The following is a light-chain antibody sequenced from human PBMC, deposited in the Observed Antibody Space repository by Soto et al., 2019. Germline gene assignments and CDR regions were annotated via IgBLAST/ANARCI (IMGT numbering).Light chain of an antibody. CDR1: QSIGSW. V-gene: IGKV1-6*01. Sequence: IQMTQSPSILSASVGDRVTITCRASQSIGSWLAWYQHKPGKVPKLLIYAASSLQSGVPSRFSGSGSGTDFTLTISSLQPEDFATYYCLQDYNYPWTFGQGTKVDIK. J-gene: IGKJ1*01. CDR3: LQDYNYPWT. CDR2: AAS.